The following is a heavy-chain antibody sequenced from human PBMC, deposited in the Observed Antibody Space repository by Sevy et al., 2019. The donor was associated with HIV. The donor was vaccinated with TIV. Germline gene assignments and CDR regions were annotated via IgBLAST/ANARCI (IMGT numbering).Heavy chain of an antibody. CDR3: ARDLHWAFDQ. D-gene: IGHD7-27*01. V-gene: IGHV3-48*02. Sequence: GGSLILSCTYSELGFSSHSFNWVRQAPGKGLEWISYISGIGTPISYLDSLRGRFTISRDNAKNSLFLQMNNLRDDDTAVYYCARDLHWAFDQWGQGTLVTISS. CDR1: ELGFSSHS. CDR2: ISGIGTPI. J-gene: IGHJ4*02.